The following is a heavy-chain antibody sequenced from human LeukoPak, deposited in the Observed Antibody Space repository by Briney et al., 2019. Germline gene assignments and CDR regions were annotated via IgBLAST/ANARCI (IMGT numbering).Heavy chain of an antibody. D-gene: IGHD3-22*01. V-gene: IGHV3-53*01. CDR2: IYSGGST. CDR3: ARGRPYYYDSSGYYPYDAFGI. CDR1: GFTVSSNY. J-gene: IGHJ3*02. Sequence: GGSLRLSCAASGFTVSSNYMSWVRQAPGRGLEWVSVIYSGGSTYYADSVKGRFTISRDNSKNTLYLQMNSLRAEDTAVYYCARGRPYYYDSSGYYPYDAFGIWGQGTMVTVSS.